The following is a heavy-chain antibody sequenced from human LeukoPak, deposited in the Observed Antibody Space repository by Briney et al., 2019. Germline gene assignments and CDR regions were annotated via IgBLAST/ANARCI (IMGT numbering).Heavy chain of an antibody. CDR1: GGTFSSYA. CDR2: IIPIFGTT. V-gene: IGHV1-69*05. CDR3: ARGDAMVRGVLYDY. Sequence: ASVKVSCKASGGTFSSYAISWVRQAPGQGLEWMGGIIPIFGTTNYAQKFQGRVTMTRDMSTSTVYMELSSLRSEDTAVYYCARGDAMVRGVLYDYWGQGTLVTVSS. D-gene: IGHD3-10*01. J-gene: IGHJ4*02.